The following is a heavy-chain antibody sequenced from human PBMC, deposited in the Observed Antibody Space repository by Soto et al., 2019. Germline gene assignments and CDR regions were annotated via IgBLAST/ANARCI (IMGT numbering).Heavy chain of an antibody. CDR2: IRNKAYGGTT. Sequence: GGSLRLSCTASGFTFGDYAMTWFRQAPGKGLEWVSFIRNKAYGGTTEYAASVKGRFTISRDDSKNIAYLQMNSLKTEDTAVYFCSRGSVGFCTGTSCPLIDYWGQGTLVTVSS. J-gene: IGHJ4*02. D-gene: IGHD2-2*01. CDR3: SRGSVGFCTGTSCPLIDY. CDR1: GFTFGDYA. V-gene: IGHV3-49*03.